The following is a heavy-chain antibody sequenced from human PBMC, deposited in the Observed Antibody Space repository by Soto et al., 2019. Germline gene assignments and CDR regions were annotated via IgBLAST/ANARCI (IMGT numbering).Heavy chain of an antibody. CDR3: AKDSNYYGSGSYYVY. V-gene: IGHV3-23*01. J-gene: IGHJ4*01. D-gene: IGHD3-10*01. CDR1: GFTFNTFA. CDR2: LSGGGDTT. Sequence: TGGSLRLSCAASGFTFNTFAMSWVRQAPGKGLEWVSSLSGGGDTTYSAESVEGRFFISRDNSKNTLFLQMNSLRAEDTAVYYCAKDSNYYGSGSYYVYWGHGILVTVSS.